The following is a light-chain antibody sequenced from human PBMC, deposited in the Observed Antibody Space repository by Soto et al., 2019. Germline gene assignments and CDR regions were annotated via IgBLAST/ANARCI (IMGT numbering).Light chain of an antibody. CDR2: GAS. CDR1: QSVSGDS. J-gene: IGKJ2*01. CDR3: QQYGTSRDT. V-gene: IGKV3-20*01. Sequence: EIVLTQSPGTLSLSPGERATLSCRASQSVSGDSLAWYQHKPGQSPRLLIYGASNRAAGTPDKFSGSGSGTDFTLTISRLGPEDFAVYYCQQYGTSRDTFGQGTKLEIK.